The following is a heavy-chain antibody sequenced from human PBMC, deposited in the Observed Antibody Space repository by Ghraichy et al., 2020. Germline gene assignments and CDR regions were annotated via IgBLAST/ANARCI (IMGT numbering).Heavy chain of an antibody. V-gene: IGHV3-48*03. J-gene: IGHJ4*02. CDR1: GFSFSSYE. CDR3: ARDEADGWIDY. D-gene: IGHD2-15*01. Sequence: GGSLRLSCAASGFSFSSYEMNWVRQAPGKGLEWVSYIRSSGSAIYYADSVKGRFTMSRDNAKSSLYLQMNSLRAEDTAVYYCARDEADGWIDYWGRGTLVTVSS. CDR2: IRSSGSAI.